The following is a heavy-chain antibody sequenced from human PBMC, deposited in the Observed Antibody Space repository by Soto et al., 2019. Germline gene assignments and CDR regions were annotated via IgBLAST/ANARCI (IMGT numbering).Heavy chain of an antibody. J-gene: IGHJ4*02. CDR3: VRGSSDWNGIDY. CDR1: GFTFSSHW. CDR2: INIDGSGT. Sequence: EVQLVESGGGLVQPGGSLRLSCAASGFTFSSHWMHWVRQAPGKGLVWVSRINIDGSGTDYTDSVKGRFTISRDNAKNRLYVQMTNLRVDGTAVYHCVRGSSDWNGIDYWGQGTLVTVSS. V-gene: IGHV3-74*01. D-gene: IGHD1-1*01.